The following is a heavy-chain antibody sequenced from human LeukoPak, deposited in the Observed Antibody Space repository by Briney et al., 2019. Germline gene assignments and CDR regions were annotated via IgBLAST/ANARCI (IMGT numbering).Heavy chain of an antibody. D-gene: IGHD5-24*01. CDR3: ARGGGGYNQVYYFDY. CDR1: GFTVSRNY. V-gene: IGHV3-66*01. Sequence: GGSLRLSCAASGFTVSRNYMSWVRQAPGKGLEWVSVIYIDGNTFFADSVKGRFTIFRDNSRNTLDLQMNSLRAEDTAVYYCARGGGGYNQVYYFDYWGQGTLVTVSS. CDR2: IYIDGNT. J-gene: IGHJ4*02.